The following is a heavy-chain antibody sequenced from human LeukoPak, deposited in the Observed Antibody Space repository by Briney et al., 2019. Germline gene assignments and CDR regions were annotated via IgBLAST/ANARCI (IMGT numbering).Heavy chain of an antibody. J-gene: IGHJ5*02. D-gene: IGHD3-16*02. CDR1: GFIFSTYS. CDR3: ANSRAVMITFGGVIVNWFDP. Sequence: PRGSLRLSCAASGFIFSTYSIHWVRQAPGEGLEWVAVISYDGSKKYYADSVKGRFTISRDNSKNTLYLQMNSLRAEDTAVYYCANSRAVMITFGGVIVNWFDPWGQGTLVTVSS. CDR2: ISYDGSKK. V-gene: IGHV3-30*04.